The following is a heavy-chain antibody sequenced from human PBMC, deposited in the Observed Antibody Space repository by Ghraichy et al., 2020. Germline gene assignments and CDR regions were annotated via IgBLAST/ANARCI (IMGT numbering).Heavy chain of an antibody. CDR2: ISTNGVST. V-gene: IGHV3-64D*06. Sequence: GESLNISCSASGFTFRSYAMDWLRRAPGKGLEYVSTISTNGVSTYYADSVKGRFTISRDNSKNTLYLQMSSLRPEDTAVYYCVKGWFNFDCWGQGTLVTVSS. D-gene: IGHD2-15*01. CDR3: VKGWFNFDC. J-gene: IGHJ4*02. CDR1: GFTFRSYA.